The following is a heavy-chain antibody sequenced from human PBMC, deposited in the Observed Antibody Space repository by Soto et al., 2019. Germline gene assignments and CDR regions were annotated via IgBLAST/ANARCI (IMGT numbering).Heavy chain of an antibody. CDR2: IYHSGST. J-gene: IGHJ6*02. V-gene: IGHV4-30-2*01. CDR1: GGSISSGGYS. CDR3: ARDHIAVAGSHYYYGMDV. D-gene: IGHD6-19*01. Sequence: SETLSLTCAVSGGSISSGGYSWSWIRQPPGKGLEWIGYIYHSGSTYYNPSLKSRVTISVDTSKNQFSLKLSSVTAADTAVYYCARDHIAVAGSHYYYGMDVWGQGTTATVSS.